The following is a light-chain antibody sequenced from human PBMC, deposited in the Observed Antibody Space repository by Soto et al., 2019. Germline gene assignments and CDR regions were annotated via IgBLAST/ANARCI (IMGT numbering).Light chain of an antibody. CDR3: QQYNSWLLT. J-gene: IGKJ1*01. Sequence: EIVMTQSPATLSVSPGKRATLSCRASQSVSSNLAWYQQKPGQAPRLLIYGASTRATGIPAKFSGGGSGTEFTLTISSLQSEDFAIYYCQQYNSWLLTFGQGTKVDIK. CDR2: GAS. V-gene: IGKV3-15*01. CDR1: QSVSSN.